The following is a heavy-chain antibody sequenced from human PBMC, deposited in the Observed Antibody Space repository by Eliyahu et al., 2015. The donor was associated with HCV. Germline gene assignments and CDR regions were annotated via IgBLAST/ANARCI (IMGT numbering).Heavy chain of an antibody. J-gene: IGHJ5*02. CDR1: GGSIXSYX. D-gene: IGHD6-19*01. V-gene: IGHV4-59*01. CDR3: ASGGGGIAVAGTGGWFDP. CDR2: TYYSGST. Sequence: QVQLQESGPGLVKPSETLSLTCTVSGGSIXSYXWRWIRQPPGKGLEWIAYTYYSGSTNSTPSLKSRVTISLDTSKNQFSLNLSSVTAADTAVYYCASGGGGIAVAGTGGWFDPWGQGTLVTVSS.